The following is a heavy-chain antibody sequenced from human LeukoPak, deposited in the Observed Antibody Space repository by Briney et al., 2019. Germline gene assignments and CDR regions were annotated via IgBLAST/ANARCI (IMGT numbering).Heavy chain of an antibody. CDR3: AKGLSSGYHIFGY. V-gene: IGHV4-59*01. CDR1: GGSISSYY. J-gene: IGHJ4*02. CDR2: IYYSGST. Sequence: SETLSLTCTVSGGSISSYYWSWIRQPPGKGLERIGYIYYSGSTNYNPSLKSRVTISVDTSKNQFSLKLSSVTAADTAVYYCAKGLSSGYHIFGYWGQGTLVTVSS. D-gene: IGHD3-22*01.